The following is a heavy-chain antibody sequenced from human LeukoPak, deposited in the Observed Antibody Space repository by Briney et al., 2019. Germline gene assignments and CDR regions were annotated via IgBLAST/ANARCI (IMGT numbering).Heavy chain of an antibody. CDR3: AKGRVGATAPDSFDI. D-gene: IGHD1-26*01. CDR2: IRVYNGNT. V-gene: IGHV1-18*01. CDR1: GYTFNNYG. J-gene: IGHJ3*02. Sequence: GASVKLCCRASGYTFNNYGINWGRQAPGQGLEWMGYIRVYNGNTNYAQKLQGRVAMSTDTSTSTAYMELRSLRSDDTAMYYCAKGRVGATAPDSFDIWGQGTMLTVSS.